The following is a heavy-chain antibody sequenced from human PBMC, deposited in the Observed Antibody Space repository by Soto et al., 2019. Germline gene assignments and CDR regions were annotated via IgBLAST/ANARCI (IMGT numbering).Heavy chain of an antibody. CDR3: ARGGTLGYYGSGRYFYRQYYSVAMDI. J-gene: IGHJ6*02. Sequence: SETLSLTCTVSGGSISSYYWSWIRQPPGKGLEWIGYIYYSGSTNYNPSLKSRVTISVDTSKNQFSLKLSSVTAADTAVYECARGGTLGYYGSGRYFYRQYYSVAMDIWGQGTTVTVFS. CDR2: IYYSGST. D-gene: IGHD3-10*01. V-gene: IGHV4-59*01. CDR1: GGSISSYY.